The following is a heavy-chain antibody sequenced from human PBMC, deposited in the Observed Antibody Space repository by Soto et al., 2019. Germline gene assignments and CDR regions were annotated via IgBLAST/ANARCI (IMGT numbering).Heavy chain of an antibody. Sequence: PGGSLRLSCTASGFTFSSYDMLWVRQAPGKGLEWVAVISYDGSNKYYADSVKGRFTISRDNSKNTLYLQMNSLGVKDTAVYYCAKEYSGYDHFDYWGQGTLVTVSS. CDR3: AKEYSGYDHFDY. D-gene: IGHD5-12*01. J-gene: IGHJ4*02. V-gene: IGHV3-30*18. CDR1: GFTFSSYD. CDR2: ISYDGSNK.